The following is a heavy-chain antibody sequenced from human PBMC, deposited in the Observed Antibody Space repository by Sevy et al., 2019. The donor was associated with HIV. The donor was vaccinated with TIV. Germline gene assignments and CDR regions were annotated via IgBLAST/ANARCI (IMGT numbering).Heavy chain of an antibody. D-gene: IGHD1-26*01. CDR1: GFTFSNYA. CDR3: VKDSIVGSGGTIWPDYFDY. V-gene: IGHV3-64D*06. CDR2: ISTNGGRT. J-gene: IGHJ4*02. Sequence: GESLKISCSASGFTFSNYAMHWVRLASGKGLEFVSGISTNGGRTYYADSVKGRFTISRDNSKNTLYCQMSSLRVEDTAVFYCVKDSIVGSGGTIWPDYFDYWGQGTLVTVSS.